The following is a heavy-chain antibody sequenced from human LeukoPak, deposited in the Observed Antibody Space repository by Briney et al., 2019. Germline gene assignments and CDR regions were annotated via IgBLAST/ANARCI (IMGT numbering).Heavy chain of an antibody. CDR3: ARTGYSYGSDY. CDR1: GFTFSSYS. D-gene: IGHD5-18*01. CDR2: ISSSSSYI. J-gene: IGHJ4*02. V-gene: IGHV3-21*01. Sequence: GGSLRHSCAASGFTFSSYSMNWVRQAPGKGREWVSSISSSSSYIYYVDSVKGRFTISRDNANNSLFLQMNSLRAEDTAVYYCARTGYSYGSDYWGQGTLVTVSS.